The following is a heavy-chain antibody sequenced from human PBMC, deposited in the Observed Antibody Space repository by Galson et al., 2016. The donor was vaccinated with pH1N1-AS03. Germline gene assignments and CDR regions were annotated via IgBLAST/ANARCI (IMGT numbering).Heavy chain of an antibody. V-gene: IGHV1-69*06. CDR1: GGTLNNYA. Sequence: SVKVSCKASGGTLNNYAVNWVRQAPGQGLAWMGGISPIFGSANHAQKFQGRVTITADIFTNTAYLELSGLSSEDTAVYYCARGPTYHFGSWSVFWGKGTLVTVSS. J-gene: IGHJ4*02. D-gene: IGHD3-10*01. CDR3: ARGPTYHFGSWSVF. CDR2: ISPIFGSA.